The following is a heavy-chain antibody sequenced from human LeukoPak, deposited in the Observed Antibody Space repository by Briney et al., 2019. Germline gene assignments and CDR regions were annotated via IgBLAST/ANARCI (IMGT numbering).Heavy chain of an antibody. Sequence: SQTLSLTCAVSGRSISSGGYSWSWLRQPPGRGLEWIGYIYHSGTTYYNPSLKSRVTISVDRSKNQFSLKLNSVTAADTAVYYCARVREYYYGSGSLYYFDYWGQGTLVTVSS. V-gene: IGHV4-30-2*01. J-gene: IGHJ4*02. CDR2: IYHSGTT. CDR3: ARVREYYYGSGSLYYFDY. D-gene: IGHD3-10*01. CDR1: GRSISSGGYS.